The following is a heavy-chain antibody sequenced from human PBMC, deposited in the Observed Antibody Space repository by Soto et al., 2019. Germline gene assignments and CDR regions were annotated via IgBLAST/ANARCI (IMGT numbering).Heavy chain of an antibody. CDR1: GGTFSSYA. D-gene: IGHD3-16*01. CDR3: ARHLGGNHYYYGMDV. Sequence: QVQLVQSGAEVKKPGSSVKVSCKASGGTFSSYAISWVRQAPGQGLEWMGGIIPIFGTADYAQKFQGRVTITADDFMSTAYMELSSLRSEDTAVYYCARHLGGNHYYYGMDVWGQGTTVTVSS. CDR2: IIPIFGTA. V-gene: IGHV1-69*12. J-gene: IGHJ6*02.